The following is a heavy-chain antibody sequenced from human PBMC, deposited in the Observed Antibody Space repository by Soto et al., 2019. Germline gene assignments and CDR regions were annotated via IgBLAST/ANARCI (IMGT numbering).Heavy chain of an antibody. Sequence: QVQLVQSGAEVKKPGASVKVSCKASGYTFTSYGISWVRQAPGQGLEWMGWIRAYNGNTNYAQKLQGRVTMTTDTSTGTAYMELRSLRSVDTAVFFCARDIPTMDVWGQGTTVTVSS. CDR3: ARDIPTMDV. CDR2: IRAYNGNT. J-gene: IGHJ6*02. CDR1: GYTFTSYG. V-gene: IGHV1-18*01.